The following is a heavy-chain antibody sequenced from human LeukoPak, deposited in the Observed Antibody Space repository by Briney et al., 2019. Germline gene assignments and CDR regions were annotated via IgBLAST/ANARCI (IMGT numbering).Heavy chain of an antibody. CDR2: IKQDGSEK. D-gene: IGHD3-3*01. V-gene: IGHV3-7*01. CDR3: ARDLKYYDFWSGYSNDY. J-gene: IGHJ4*02. CDR1: GFTFSSYW. Sequence: PGGSLRLSCAASGFTFSSYWMSWVRQAPGKGLEWVANIKQDGSEKYYVDSVKGRFTISRDNAKISLYLQMNSLRAEDTAVYYCARDLKYYDFWSGYSNDYWGQGTLVTVSS.